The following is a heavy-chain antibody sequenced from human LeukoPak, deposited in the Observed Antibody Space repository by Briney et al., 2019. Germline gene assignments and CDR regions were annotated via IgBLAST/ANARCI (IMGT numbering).Heavy chain of an antibody. V-gene: IGHV3-21*01. CDR1: GFTFSSYS. J-gene: IGHJ6*03. Sequence: GGSLRLSCAASGFTFSSYSMNWVRRAPGKGLEWVSSISSSSSYIYYADSVKGRFTISRDNAKNSLYLQMNSLRAEDTAVYYCARIDQHYYYMDVWGKGTTVTVSS. CDR3: ARIDQHYYYMDV. D-gene: IGHD2-2*01. CDR2: ISSSSSYI.